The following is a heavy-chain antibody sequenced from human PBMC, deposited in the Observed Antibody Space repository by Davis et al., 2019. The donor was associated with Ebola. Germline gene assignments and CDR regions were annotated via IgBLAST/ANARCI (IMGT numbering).Heavy chain of an antibody. J-gene: IGHJ6*02. CDR2: ISGSGDST. CDR3: AKDHDVSGSIYYYYGMDV. D-gene: IGHD3-10*01. V-gene: IGHV3-23*01. CDR1: EFTFSSYA. Sequence: GGSLRLSCAASEFTFSSYAMRWVRQAPGQGLEWISGISGSGDSTYYAESVKGRFTISRENSKNTLYLQMDSLRVEDTAVYYCAKDHDVSGSIYYYYGMDVWGQGITVNVSS.